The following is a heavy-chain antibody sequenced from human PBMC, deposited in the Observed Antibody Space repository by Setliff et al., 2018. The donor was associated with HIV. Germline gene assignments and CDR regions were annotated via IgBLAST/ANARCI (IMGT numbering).Heavy chain of an antibody. Sequence: SETLSLTCAGFGGSFSGYYWTWIRQPPGKGLEWIGEINHSGSTDYNPSLKSRVTISVDTSKRQFSLKLSSVTAADTAVYYCARHGITKIVVATPDTIDYWGQGTLVTVSS. J-gene: IGHJ4*02. V-gene: IGHV4-34*01. D-gene: IGHD3-22*01. CDR1: GGSFSGYY. CDR3: ARHGITKIVVATPDTIDY. CDR2: INHSGST.